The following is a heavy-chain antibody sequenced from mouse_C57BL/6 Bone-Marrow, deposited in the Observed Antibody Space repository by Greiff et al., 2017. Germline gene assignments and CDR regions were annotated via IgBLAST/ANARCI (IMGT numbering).Heavy chain of an antibody. CDR2: ISNLAYSI. D-gene: IGHD2-4*01. Sequence: EVMLVESGGGLVQPGGSLKLSCAASGFTFSDYGMAWVRQAPRKGPEWVAFISNLAYSIYYADTLTGRFTISRENAKNTLYLEMSSLRSEDTAMDYCARRGDYDGGFAYWGQGTLVTVSA. J-gene: IGHJ3*01. V-gene: IGHV5-15*04. CDR3: ARRGDYDGGFAY. CDR1: GFTFSDYG.